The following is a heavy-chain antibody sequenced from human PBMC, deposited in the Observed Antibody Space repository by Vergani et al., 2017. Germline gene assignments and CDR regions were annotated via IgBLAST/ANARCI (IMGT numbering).Heavy chain of an antibody. D-gene: IGHD5-18*01. J-gene: IGHJ3*02. CDR3: TRDRIQLWLRSEPYAVDI. CDR2: IRSKAYGGTT. Sequence: EVQLVESGGGLVQPGRSLRLSCTASGFTFGDYAMSWFRQAPGKGLEWVGFIRSKAYGGTTEYAASVKGRFTISRDDSKSIAYLQMNSLKTEDTAVYYCTRDRIQLWLRSEPYAVDIWGQGTMVAVSS. CDR1: GFTFGDYA. V-gene: IGHV3-49*03.